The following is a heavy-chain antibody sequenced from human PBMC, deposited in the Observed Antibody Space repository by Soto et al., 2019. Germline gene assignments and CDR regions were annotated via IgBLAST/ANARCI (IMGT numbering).Heavy chain of an antibody. CDR2: TYHSGNP. D-gene: IGHD1-7*01. V-gene: IGHV4-30-2*01. J-gene: IGHJ6*02. Sequence: PSETLSLTCDVSGDTISTGGYTWAWIRQPPGKALEWIGHTYHSGNPYYNPSLKSRVIISVDRSKNQFSLKLTSVTAADTAVYYCARERPSPNYTMDVWGQGTTVTVSS. CDR3: ARERPSPNYTMDV. CDR1: GDTISTGGYT.